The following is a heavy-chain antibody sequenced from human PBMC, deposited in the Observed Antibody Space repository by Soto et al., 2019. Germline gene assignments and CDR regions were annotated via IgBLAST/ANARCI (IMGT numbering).Heavy chain of an antibody. CDR1: AFNFSNYG. CDR2: ITYDGSNE. V-gene: IGHV3-30*03. CDR3: RAVPINSDNTPFRDY. J-gene: IGHJ4*02. D-gene: IGHD6-19*01. Sequence: QPGGSLRLSCAASAFNFSNYGMHWVRQAPGKGLEWVAYITYDGSNEFYADSVKGRFTISRDNSKNALFLQMNSLRPEDTAVYYSRAVPINSDNTPFRDYWGQGALVTVSS.